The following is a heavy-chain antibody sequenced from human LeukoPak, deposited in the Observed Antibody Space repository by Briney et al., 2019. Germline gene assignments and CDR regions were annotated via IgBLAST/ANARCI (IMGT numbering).Heavy chain of an antibody. D-gene: IGHD6-13*01. V-gene: IGHV3-48*03. J-gene: IGHJ3*02. CDR1: RFTFSSYE. CDR3: ANIAAAVTNAFDI. Sequence: GGSLRLSCAASRFTFSSYEMNWVRQAPGKGLEWVSYISSSGSTIYYADSVKGRFTISRDNSKNTLYLQMNSLRGEDTAVYYCANIAAAVTNAFDIWGQGTVVTVSS. CDR2: ISSSGSTI.